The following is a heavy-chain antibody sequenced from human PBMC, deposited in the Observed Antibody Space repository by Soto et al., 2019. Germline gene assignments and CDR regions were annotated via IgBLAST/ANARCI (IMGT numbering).Heavy chain of an antibody. D-gene: IGHD2-8*01. V-gene: IGHV1-2*04. CDR1: GYSFTDYH. CDR3: ARGDSTDCSNGVCSFFDRPDSDG. CDR2: INPKSGGT. Sequence: ASVKVSCKASGYSFTDYHIHWVRQAPGQGLEWLGRINPKSGGTSTAQKFQGWVTMTTDTSISTASMELTRLTSDDTAIYYCARGDSTDCSNGVCSFFDRPDSDGWG. J-gene: IGHJ6*02.